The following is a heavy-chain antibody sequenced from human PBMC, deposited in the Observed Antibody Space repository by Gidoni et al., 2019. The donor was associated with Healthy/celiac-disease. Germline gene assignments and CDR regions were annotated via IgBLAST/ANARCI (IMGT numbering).Heavy chain of an antibody. CDR2: INHSGST. Sequence: QVQLQQWGAGLLKPSETLSLTCAVYGGSFSGYYWSWIRQPPGKGLEWIGEINHSGSTNYNPSLKSRVTISVDKSKNQFSLKLSSVTAADTAVYYCASLCRGIAVAGRLYYYYGMDVWGQGTTVTVSS. CDR1: GGSFSGYY. CDR3: ASLCRGIAVAGRLYYYYGMDV. D-gene: IGHD6-19*01. V-gene: IGHV4-34*01. J-gene: IGHJ6*02.